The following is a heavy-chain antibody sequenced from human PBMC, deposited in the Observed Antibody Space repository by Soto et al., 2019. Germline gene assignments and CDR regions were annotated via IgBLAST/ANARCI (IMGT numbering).Heavy chain of an antibody. Sequence: QVQLVQSGAEVKKPGSSVKVSCKTSEDTFSRHAISWVRLAPGQGLEWMGGIIPLFGTTSYAQKFQNRVTINGDESTTSVYMELRGRRSDDTAVYFCARDLGAGTPSDPFHYHGMDVWGQGTTVTVSS. D-gene: IGHD1-1*01. CDR2: IIPLFGTT. J-gene: IGHJ6*02. V-gene: IGHV1-69*01. CDR3: ARDLGAGTPSDPFHYHGMDV. CDR1: EDTFSRHA.